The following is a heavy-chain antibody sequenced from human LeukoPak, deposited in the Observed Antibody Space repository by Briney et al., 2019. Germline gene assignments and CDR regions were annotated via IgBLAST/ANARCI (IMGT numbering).Heavy chain of an antibody. CDR2: ISGSGGST. D-gene: IGHD6-13*01. Sequence: QAGGSLRLSCAASGFTFSSYSMNWVRQAPGKGLEWVSAISGSGGSTYYADSVKGRFTISRDNSKNTLYLQMNSLRAEDTAVYYCAGNLGPLVDAFDIWGQGTMVTVSS. CDR1: GFTFSSYS. CDR3: AGNLGPLVDAFDI. J-gene: IGHJ3*02. V-gene: IGHV3-23*01.